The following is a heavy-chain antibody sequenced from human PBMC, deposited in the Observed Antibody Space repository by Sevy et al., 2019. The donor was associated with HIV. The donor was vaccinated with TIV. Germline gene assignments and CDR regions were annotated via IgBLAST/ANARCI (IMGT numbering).Heavy chain of an antibody. D-gene: IGHD6-19*01. J-gene: IGHJ6*03. CDR1: GYSFTSYW. CDR2: IYPGDSDT. V-gene: IGHV5-51*01. Sequence: GESLKISCKGSGYSFTSYWIGWVRQMPGKGLEWMGIIYPGDSDTRYSPSFQGQVTISADKSINTAYLQWSSLKASDTAMYYCARHRASYSSGWLGYYYYMDVWGKGTTVTISS. CDR3: ARHRASYSSGWLGYYYYMDV.